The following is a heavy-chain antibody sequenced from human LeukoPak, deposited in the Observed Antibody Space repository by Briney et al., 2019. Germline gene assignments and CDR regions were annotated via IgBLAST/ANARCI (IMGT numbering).Heavy chain of an antibody. D-gene: IGHD3-3*01. Sequence: ASVKVSCKASGYTFTGYYMHWVRQAPGQGLEWMGWINPNSGGTNYAQKFQGRVTMTRDTSISTAYMELSRLRSDDTAVYYCARVLYYHSCSGYYGPAAFDISGQRTPLTVSS. CDR1: GYTFTGYY. V-gene: IGHV1-2*02. CDR3: ARVLYYHSCSGYYGPAAFDI. J-gene: IGHJ3*02. CDR2: INPNSGGT.